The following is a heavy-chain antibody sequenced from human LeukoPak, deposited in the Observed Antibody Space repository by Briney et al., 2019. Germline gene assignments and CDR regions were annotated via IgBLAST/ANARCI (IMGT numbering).Heavy chain of an antibody. Sequence: ASVKVSCKASGYTFTSYGISWVRQAPGQGLEWMGWISAYNGNTNYAQKLQGRVTMTTDTSTSTAYMELRSLRSDDTAVYYCARDRLYGSGEVEFDYWGQGTLVTVSS. D-gene: IGHD3-10*01. V-gene: IGHV1-18*01. CDR2: ISAYNGNT. J-gene: IGHJ4*02. CDR3: ARDRLYGSGEVEFDY. CDR1: GYTFTSYG.